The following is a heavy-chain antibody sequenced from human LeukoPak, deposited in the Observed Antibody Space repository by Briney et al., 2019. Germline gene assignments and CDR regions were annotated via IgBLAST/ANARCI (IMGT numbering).Heavy chain of an antibody. V-gene: IGHV3-30*18. D-gene: IGHD6-13*01. CDR3: AKVSSSWLYYYYYYMDV. CDR1: GFTFSGYG. J-gene: IGHJ6*03. CDR2: ISYDGSNK. Sequence: GGSLRLSCAASGFTFSGYGMHWVRQAPGKGLEWVAVISYDGSNKYYADSVKGRFTISRDNSKNTLYLQMNSLRAEDTAVYYCAKVSSSWLYYYYYYMDVWGKGTTVTVSS.